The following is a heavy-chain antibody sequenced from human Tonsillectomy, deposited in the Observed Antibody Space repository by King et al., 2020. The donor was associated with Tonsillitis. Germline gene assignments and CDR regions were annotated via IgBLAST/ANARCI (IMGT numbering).Heavy chain of an antibody. CDR2: IYYGGNT. CDR1: GGSISNRSYY. D-gene: IGHD4-17*01. Sequence: LQLQESGPGLVKPSETLSLTCTVSGGSISNRSYYWGWIRQPPGKGLDWIGNIYYGGNTYYTPSLKSRVTMSVDTSKNQFSLKLNSVTAADTAVYYCARIRRDYGDFQPFDYWGQGTLVTVSS. J-gene: IGHJ4*02. V-gene: IGHV4-39*01. CDR3: ARIRRDYGDFQPFDY.